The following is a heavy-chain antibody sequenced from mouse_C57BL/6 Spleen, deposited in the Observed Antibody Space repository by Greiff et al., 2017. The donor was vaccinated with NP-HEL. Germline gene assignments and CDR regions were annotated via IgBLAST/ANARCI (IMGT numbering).Heavy chain of an antibody. D-gene: IGHD1-1*01. V-gene: IGHV1-42*01. J-gene: IGHJ4*01. Sequence: VQLQQSGPELVKPGASVKISCKASGYSFTGYYMNWVKQSPEKSLEWIGEINPSTGGTTYNQKFKAKATLTVDKASSTAYMQLKSLTSEDSAVYYCARGDYGSSHGYYAIDYWGQGTSVTVSS. CDR3: ARGDYGSSHGYYAIDY. CDR1: GYSFTGYY. CDR2: INPSTGGT.